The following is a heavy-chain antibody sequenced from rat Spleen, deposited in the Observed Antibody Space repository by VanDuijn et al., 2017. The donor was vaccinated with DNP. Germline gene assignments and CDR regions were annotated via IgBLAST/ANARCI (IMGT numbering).Heavy chain of an antibody. J-gene: IGHJ1*01. CDR3: ARGSGTYYWYFDF. CDR1: GFTFSDYY. CDR2: ISYDGTST. Sequence: EVQLVESGGGLVQPGRSLRLSCAASGFTFSDYYMAWVRQAPKKGLEWVAYISYDGTSTYNGDSVKGRFTISRDTAKSTLYLQMNSLRSEDTATYYCARGSGTYYWYFDFWGPGTMVTVSS. D-gene: IGHD5-1*01. V-gene: IGHV5-22*01.